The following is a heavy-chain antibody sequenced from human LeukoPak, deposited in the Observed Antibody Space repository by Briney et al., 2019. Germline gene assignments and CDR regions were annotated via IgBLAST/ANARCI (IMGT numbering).Heavy chain of an antibody. V-gene: IGHV3-23*01. CDR2: ISGSGGST. D-gene: IGHD1-26*01. CDR3: AKDATPYY. J-gene: IGHJ4*02. Sequence: GGPLRLSXAASGFSFDSFAMTWVRQAPGKGLEWVSGISGSGGSTYYADSVKGRFTISRDNFKNTVHLQMNSLRAEDTAVYYCAKDATPYYWGQGTLVTVSS. CDR1: GFSFDSFA.